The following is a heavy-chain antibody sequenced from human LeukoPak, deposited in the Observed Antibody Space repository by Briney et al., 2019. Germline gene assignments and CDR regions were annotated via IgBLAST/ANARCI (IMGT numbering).Heavy chain of an antibody. CDR2: IKQDGSEK. J-gene: IGHJ4*02. D-gene: IGHD5-12*01. V-gene: IGHV3-7*01. CDR1: EFTFSRYW. CDR3: ASAKWLPYFDY. Sequence: GGSLRLSCAASEFTFSRYWMSWVRQAPGKGLEWVANIKQDGSEKYYVDSVKGRFIISRDRSKNIPYLQMNSLRAEDTAVYYCASAKWLPYFDYWGQGTLVTVSS.